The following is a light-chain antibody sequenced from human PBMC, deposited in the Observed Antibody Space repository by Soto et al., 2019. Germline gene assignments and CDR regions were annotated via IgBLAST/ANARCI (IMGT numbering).Light chain of an antibody. J-gene: IGLJ2*01. Sequence: QSVLTQSPSASASLGASVKLTCTLSSGHSSYAIAWHQQQPEKGPRYLMKLNSDGSHSKGDGIPDRFSGSSSGAERYLTISSLQSEDEADYYCQTWGNGIRVFGGGTKLTAL. CDR1: SGHSSYA. V-gene: IGLV4-69*01. CDR2: LNSDGSH. CDR3: QTWGNGIRV.